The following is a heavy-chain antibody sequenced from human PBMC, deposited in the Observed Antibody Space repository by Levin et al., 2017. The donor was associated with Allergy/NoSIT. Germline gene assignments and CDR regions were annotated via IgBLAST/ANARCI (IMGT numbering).Heavy chain of an antibody. J-gene: IGHJ1*01. V-gene: IGHV4-34*01. CDR3: ARVYCSGGSCYSHRSRYFQH. CDR2: INHSGST. D-gene: IGHD2-15*01. Sequence: PSETLSLTCAVYGGSFSGYYWSWIRQPPGKGLEWIGEINHSGSTNYNPSLKSRVTISVDTSKNQFSLKLSSVTAADTAVYYCARVYCSGGSCYSHRSRYFQHWGQGTLVTVSS. CDR1: GGSFSGYY.